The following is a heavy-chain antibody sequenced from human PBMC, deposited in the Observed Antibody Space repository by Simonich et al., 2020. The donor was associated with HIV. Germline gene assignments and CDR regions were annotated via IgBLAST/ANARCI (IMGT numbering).Heavy chain of an antibody. J-gene: IGHJ4*02. CDR1: GYSISSGYY. D-gene: IGHD3-3*01. CDR3: ARNNFWSGWLFDY. Sequence: QVQLQQWGAGLVKPSETLSLTCAVSGYSISSGYYWGWIRQPPGKGLEWIGSIYHSGSTSYNPSLKSRGTISVDTSKNQFSLKLSSVTAADTAVYYCARNNFWSGWLFDYWGQGTLVTVSS. V-gene: IGHV4-38-2*01. CDR2: IYHSGST.